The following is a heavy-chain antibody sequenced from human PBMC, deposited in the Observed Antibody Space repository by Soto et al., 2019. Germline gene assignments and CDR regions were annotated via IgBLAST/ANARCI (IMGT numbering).Heavy chain of an antibody. CDR1: GFSLSTSGVG. D-gene: IGHD3-3*02. Sequence: QITLKESGPTLVKPTQTLTLTCTFSGFSLSTSGVGVGWIRQPPGKALEWLALLYWDDDKRYSPSLKSRLTITXDXXKDQVVLTMTNVDPVDTATYYCAHWGGIGSISYPSRYYFDYWGQGTLVTVSS. CDR2: LYWDDDK. J-gene: IGHJ4*02. CDR3: AHWGGIGSISYPSRYYFDY. V-gene: IGHV2-5*02.